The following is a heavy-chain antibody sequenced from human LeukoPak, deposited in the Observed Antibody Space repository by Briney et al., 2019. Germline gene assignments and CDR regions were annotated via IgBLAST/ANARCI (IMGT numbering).Heavy chain of an antibody. CDR3: ARDRGYGSGDY. J-gene: IGHJ4*02. D-gene: IGHD3-10*01. Sequence: ASVKVSCKPSGYTSTGYIMHWVRQPPGQGLEWMGRINPSSGGTNYAQKFQGRVTMTRDTSISTAYMELSRLRSDDTAVYYCARDRGYGSGDYWGQGTLVTVSS. V-gene: IGHV1-2*06. CDR1: GYTSTGYI. CDR2: INPSSGGT.